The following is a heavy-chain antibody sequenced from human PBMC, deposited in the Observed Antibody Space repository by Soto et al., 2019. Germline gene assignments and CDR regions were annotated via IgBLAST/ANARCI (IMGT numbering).Heavy chain of an antibody. Sequence: GGSLRLSCVGSGVDFRGSYMNWIRQAPGKGLEWISYISDTGRTIHYADSVKGRFVISRDNSRDSLYLQMNDLRADDTAIYYCAGFKVGKIVGWRGLDPWGQGTRVTVSS. D-gene: IGHD1-26*01. CDR1: GVDFRGSY. J-gene: IGHJ5*02. CDR2: ISDTGRTI. CDR3: AGFKVGKIVGWRGLDP. V-gene: IGHV3-11*01.